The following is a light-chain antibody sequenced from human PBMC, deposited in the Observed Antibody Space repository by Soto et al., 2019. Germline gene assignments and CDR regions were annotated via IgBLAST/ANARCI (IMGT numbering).Light chain of an antibody. V-gene: IGKV1-5*01. CDR3: QQYNSYSTWT. CDR1: QSVSWY. Sequence: DIRMTQSPSTLSASVGDRVTISCRASQSVSWYLAWYQQKPGKAPKILIFDASRLGSGVPSRFSGSGSGTEFTLTISSLQPDDFATYYCQQYNSYSTWTFGQGTKVEI. J-gene: IGKJ1*01. CDR2: DAS.